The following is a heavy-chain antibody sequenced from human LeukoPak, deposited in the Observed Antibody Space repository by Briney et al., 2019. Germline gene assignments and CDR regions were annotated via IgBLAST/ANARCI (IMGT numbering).Heavy chain of an antibody. CDR2: INHSGST. Sequence: SETLSLTCAVYGGSFSGYYWSWTRQPPGKGLEWIGEINHSGSTNYNPSLKSRVTISVDTSKNQFSLKLSSVTAADTAVYYCARDLRAAAGSPVDYWGQGTLVTVSS. CDR1: GGSFSGYY. D-gene: IGHD6-13*01. J-gene: IGHJ4*02. V-gene: IGHV4-34*01. CDR3: ARDLRAAAGSPVDY.